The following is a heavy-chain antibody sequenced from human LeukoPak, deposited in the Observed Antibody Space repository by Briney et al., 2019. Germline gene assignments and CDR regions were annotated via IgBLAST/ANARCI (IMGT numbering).Heavy chain of an antibody. CDR3: ARDLGDPSDY. D-gene: IGHD3-16*01. CDR2: ISGSGGST. V-gene: IGHV3-23*01. CDR1: GFTFSSYG. Sequence: GGSLRLSCAASGFTFSSYGMSWVRQAPGKGLEWVSAISGSGGSTYYADSVKGRFTISRDNSKNTLYLQMNSLRAEDTAVYYCARDLGDPSDYWGQGTLVTVSS. J-gene: IGHJ4*02.